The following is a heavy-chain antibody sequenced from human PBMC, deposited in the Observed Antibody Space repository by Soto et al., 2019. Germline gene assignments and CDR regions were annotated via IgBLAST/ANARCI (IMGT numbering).Heavy chain of an antibody. D-gene: IGHD5-12*01. CDR2: ISYDGSNK. J-gene: IGHJ4*02. CDR3: ARRDSSGYDPPAFDY. V-gene: IGHV3-30-3*01. CDR1: GFTFSSYA. Sequence: GGSLRLSCAASGFTFSSYAMHWVRQAPGKGLEWVAVISYDGSNKYYADSVKGRFTISRDNSKNTLYLQMNSLRAEDTAVYYCARRDSSGYDPPAFDYWGQGTLVTVSS.